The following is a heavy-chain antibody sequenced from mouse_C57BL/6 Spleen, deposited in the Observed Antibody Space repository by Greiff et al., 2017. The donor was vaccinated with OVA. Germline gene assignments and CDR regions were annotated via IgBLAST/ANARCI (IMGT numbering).Heavy chain of an antibody. CDR2: IYPGDGDT. CDR3: ARGLYFDY. J-gene: IGHJ2*01. Sequence: VQLQESGPELVKPGASVKISCKASGYAFSSSWLNWVKQRPGKGLEWIGRIYPGDGDTNYNGKFKGKATLTADKSSSTAYMQLSSLTSEDSAVYACARGLYFDYWGQGTTLTVSS. CDR1: GYAFSSSW. V-gene: IGHV1-82*01. D-gene: IGHD3-1*01.